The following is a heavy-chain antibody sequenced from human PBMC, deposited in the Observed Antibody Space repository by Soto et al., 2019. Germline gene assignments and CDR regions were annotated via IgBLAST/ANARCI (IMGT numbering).Heavy chain of an antibody. V-gene: IGHV1-8*01. CDR3: ATDIRGTYYYYYGMDV. CDR2: MNPNSGNT. CDR1: GYTFTSYD. J-gene: IGHJ6*02. Sequence: QVQLVQSGAEVKKPGASVKVSCKASGYTFTSYDINWVRQATGQGLEWMGWMNPNSGNTGYAQKFQGRVTMTRNTSISTAYMELSSLRSQDTAVYYSATDIRGTYYYYYGMDVWGQGTTVTVSS. D-gene: IGHD3-3*02.